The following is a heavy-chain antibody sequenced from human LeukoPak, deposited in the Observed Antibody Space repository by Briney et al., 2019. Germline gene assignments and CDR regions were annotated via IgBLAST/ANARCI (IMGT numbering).Heavy chain of an antibody. J-gene: IGHJ4*02. Sequence: SETLSLTCTVSGASVSSDSYYWSWIRQPPGKGLEWIGYIYYSGSTNYNPSLKSRVTISVDTSKNQFSLKLSSVTAADTAVYYCARHTGGWGSFDYWGQGTLVTVSS. CDR3: ARHTGGWGSFDY. V-gene: IGHV4-61*01. CDR2: IYYSGST. CDR1: GASVSSDSYY. D-gene: IGHD7-27*01.